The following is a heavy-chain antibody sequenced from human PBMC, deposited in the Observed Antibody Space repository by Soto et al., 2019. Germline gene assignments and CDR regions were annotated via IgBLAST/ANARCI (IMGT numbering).Heavy chain of an antibody. D-gene: IGHD2-2*01. CDR3: ARQRTSGVTRADLAV. J-gene: IGHJ1*01. V-gene: IGHV4-39*01. Sequence: SEMLCLPYTVTGDSSSGRGYYWGLNRQPPGKGLEWIGSIYYSGSTYNNPSLRSRVSMSIDTSKDQFSLKLKSVTAADTALYFCARQRTSGVTRADLAVWVPGSLVTVSS. CDR1: GDSSSGRGYY. CDR2: IYYSGST.